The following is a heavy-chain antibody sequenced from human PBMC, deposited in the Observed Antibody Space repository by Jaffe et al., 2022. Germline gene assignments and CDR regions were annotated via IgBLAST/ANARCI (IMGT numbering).Heavy chain of an antibody. V-gene: IGHV3-9*01. Sequence: EGQLVESGGGLVQPGRSLRLSCVGSGFIFDDYAMHWVRQVPGKGLEWVSGVSWNSADTGYAASVRGRFTIYRDNAKNSLFLQMDSLRPEDTALYYCAKRVDFGATRGAFDIWGQGTMVTVSS. CDR3: AKRVDFGATRGAFDI. CDR1: GFIFDDYA. D-gene: IGHD3-10*01. CDR2: VSWNSADT. J-gene: IGHJ3*02.